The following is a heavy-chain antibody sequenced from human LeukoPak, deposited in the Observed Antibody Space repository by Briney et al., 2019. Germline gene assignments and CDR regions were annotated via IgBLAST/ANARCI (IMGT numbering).Heavy chain of an antibody. D-gene: IGHD3-22*01. J-gene: IGHJ4*02. Sequence: KPSETLSLTCFVSGDSISTSHYYWGWIRQPPGKGLEWIGYIYYSGSTNYNPSLKSRVTISVDTSKNQFSLKLSSVTAADTAVYYCARAGRGYYDSSGYYPYYFDYWGQGTLVTVSS. CDR1: GDSISTSHYY. CDR3: ARAGRGYYDSSGYYPYYFDY. CDR2: IYYSGST. V-gene: IGHV4-61*05.